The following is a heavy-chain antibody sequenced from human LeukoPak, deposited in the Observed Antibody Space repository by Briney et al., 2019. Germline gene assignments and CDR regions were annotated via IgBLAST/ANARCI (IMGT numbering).Heavy chain of an antibody. J-gene: IGHJ4*02. CDR2: INSDGSST. CDR1: GFTFSSYW. V-gene: IGHV3-74*01. CDR3: ARGTVVTSIDY. D-gene: IGHD4-23*01. Sequence: GGSLRLSCAASGFTFSSYWMHWVRQAPGKGLVWVSRINSDGSSTSYADSVKGRFTISRDNAKNTLYLQMNSLRAEDTAVYYCARGTVVTSIDYWGQGTLVTVSS.